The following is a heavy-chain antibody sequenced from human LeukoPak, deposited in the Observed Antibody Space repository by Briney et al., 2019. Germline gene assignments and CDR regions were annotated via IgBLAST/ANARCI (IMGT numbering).Heavy chain of an antibody. CDR2: INPSGGST. CDR3: VRNLMQFTGLAY. V-gene: IGHV1-46*01. CDR1: GDTFTTSH. J-gene: IGHJ4*02. D-gene: IGHD2-8*02. Sequence: GASVKVSCKASGDTFTTSHMHWVRQAPGKGLEWMGKINPSGGSTTYAQQIRGRVSMTRDLSMSTVYVELSSLTSEDTAVYYCVRNLMQFTGLAYWGQGTLVTVSS.